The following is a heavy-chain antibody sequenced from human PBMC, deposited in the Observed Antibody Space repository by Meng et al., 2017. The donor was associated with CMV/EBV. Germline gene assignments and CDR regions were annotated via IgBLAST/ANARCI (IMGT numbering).Heavy chain of an antibody. Sequence: GGSLRLSCKGSGYSFTSYWIGWVRQMPGKGLEWMGIIYPGDSDTRYSPSFQGQVTFSADKSISTAYLQWSSLKASDTAMYYCATAPIEMATNGGFFDYWGQGTLVTVSS. V-gene: IGHV5-51*01. CDR3: ATAPIEMATNGGFFDY. CDR1: GYSFTSYW. D-gene: IGHD5-24*01. CDR2: IYPGDSDT. J-gene: IGHJ4*02.